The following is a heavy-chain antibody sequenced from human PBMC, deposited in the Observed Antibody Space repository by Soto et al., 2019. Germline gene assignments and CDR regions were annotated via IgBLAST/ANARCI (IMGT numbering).Heavy chain of an antibody. J-gene: IGHJ4*02. D-gene: IGHD6-25*01. CDR1: GGSISSSY. Sequence: SETLSLTCTVSGGSISSSYWSWIRQPPGKGLEWTGYIYHSGSTNYNPYHKSRITISVDTSKNQFSLKLSSVTDEDTTVYYCARLGSIAADDFDYWGQGTLVTVSS. CDR2: IYHSGST. CDR3: ARLGSIAADDFDY. V-gene: IGHV4-59*08.